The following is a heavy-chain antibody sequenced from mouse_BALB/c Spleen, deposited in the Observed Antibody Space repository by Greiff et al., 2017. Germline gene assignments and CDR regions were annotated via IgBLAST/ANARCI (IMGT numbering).Heavy chain of an antibody. D-gene: IGHD2-1*01. V-gene: IGHV1S29*02. CDR1: GYTFTDYN. J-gene: IGHJ2*01. CDR3: ARSDYGNLPDY. CDR2: IYPYNGGT. Sequence: EVMLVESGPELVKPGASVKISCKASGYTFTDYNMHWVKQSHGKSLEWIGYIYPYNGGTGYNQKFKSKATLTVDNSSSTAYMELRSLTSEDSAVYYCARSDYGNLPDYWGQGTTLTVSS.